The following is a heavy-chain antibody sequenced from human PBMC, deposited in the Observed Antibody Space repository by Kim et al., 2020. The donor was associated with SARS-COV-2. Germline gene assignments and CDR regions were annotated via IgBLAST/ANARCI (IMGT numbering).Heavy chain of an antibody. CDR3: ASFYSSSWYTFDY. V-gene: IGHV3-11*03. Sequence: NYADSVKDRFTITRDNAKNSLYLQMNRLRAEDTSVYYCASFYSSSWYTFDYWGQGTLVTVSS. J-gene: IGHJ4*02. D-gene: IGHD6-13*01.